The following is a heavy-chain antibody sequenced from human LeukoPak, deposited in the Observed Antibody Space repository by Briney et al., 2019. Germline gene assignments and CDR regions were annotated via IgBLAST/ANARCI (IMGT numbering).Heavy chain of an antibody. CDR1: GFTFSNYW. Sequence: PGGSLRLSCAASGFTFSNYWMHWVRQAPGKGLVWVSRINSDGINTSYADSVKGRFTISRDNAKNTLNLQMNSLRAEDTDVYYCARDLGQYYDTSDNWFDPWGQGTLVTVSS. V-gene: IGHV3-74*01. D-gene: IGHD3-22*01. J-gene: IGHJ5*02. CDR3: ARDLGQYYDTSDNWFDP. CDR2: INSDGINT.